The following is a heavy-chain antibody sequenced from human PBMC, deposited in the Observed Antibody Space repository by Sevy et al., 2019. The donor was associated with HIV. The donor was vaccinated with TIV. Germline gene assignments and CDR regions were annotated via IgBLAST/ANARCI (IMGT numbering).Heavy chain of an antibody. CDR3: AREKYVWGSYRYRSNWFDP. J-gene: IGHJ5*02. CDR1: GGSFSGYY. CDR2: INHSGST. D-gene: IGHD3-16*02. Sequence: SETLSLTCAVYGGSFSGYYWSWIRQPPGKGLEWIGEINHSGSTNYNPSLKSRVTISVDTSKNQFSLKLSSVTAADTAVYYCAREKYVWGSYRYRSNWFDPCGQGTLVTVSS. V-gene: IGHV4-34*01.